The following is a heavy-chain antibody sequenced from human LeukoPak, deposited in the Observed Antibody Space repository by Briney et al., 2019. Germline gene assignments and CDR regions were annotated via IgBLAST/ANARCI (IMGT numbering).Heavy chain of an antibody. CDR3: AKLVYCLDGSGHNWFDP. CDR2: IHTSGST. D-gene: IGHD2-15*01. J-gene: IGHJ5*02. CDR1: GDGISDIY. Sequence: SETPSLTCAVSGDGISDIYWSWIRQPPGKGLEWIGFIHTSGSTYYSPSLKSRVTMSVDTSKNQFSLKLSSVTAADTAVYYCAKLVYCLDGSGHNWFDPWGQGALVTVSS. V-gene: IGHV4-4*09.